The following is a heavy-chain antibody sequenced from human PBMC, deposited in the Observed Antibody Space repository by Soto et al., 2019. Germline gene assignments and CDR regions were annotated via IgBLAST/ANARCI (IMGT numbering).Heavy chain of an antibody. D-gene: IGHD1-26*01. CDR2: ISSSSSYI. J-gene: IGHJ3*02. CDR1: GFTFSSYS. Sequence: GGSLRLSCAASGFTFSSYSMNWVRQAPGKGLEWVSSISSSSSYIYYADSVKGRFTISRDNAKNSLYLQMNSLRAEDTAVYYCARALASTIHSGSYRGAFDIWGQGTMVTVSS. V-gene: IGHV3-21*01. CDR3: ARALASTIHSGSYRGAFDI.